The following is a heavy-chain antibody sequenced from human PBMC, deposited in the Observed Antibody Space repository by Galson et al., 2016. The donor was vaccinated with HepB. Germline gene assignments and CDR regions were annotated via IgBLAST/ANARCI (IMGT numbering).Heavy chain of an antibody. CDR2: IYWDDDT. D-gene: IGHD6-13*01. CDR1: GFSLSTSAVG. J-gene: IGHJ4*02. V-gene: IGHV2-5*02. CDR3: AHSDGAAAGTETFDY. Sequence: PALVKPTQTLTLTCTFSGFSLSTSAVGVGWIRQPPGKALEWLALIYWDDDTRYSPSLKSRLTITKDTSKNQVVLIMTNMDPVDTATYYCAHSDGAAAGTETFDYRGQGTLVTVSS.